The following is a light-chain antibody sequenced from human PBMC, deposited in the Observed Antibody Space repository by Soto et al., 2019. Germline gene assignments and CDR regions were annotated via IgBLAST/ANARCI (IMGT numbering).Light chain of an antibody. J-gene: IGKJ2*01. V-gene: IGKV1-39*01. CDR2: AAS. CDR1: QSISSY. Sequence: DIQMTQSPSSLSASVGDRVTITCRASQSISSYLNWYQQKPGKAPKLLIYAASSLQSGVPSRFSGSGSGTDFTLNISSLQPADFATYYCQQSYSTPPTFGQGTKLEIK. CDR3: QQSYSTPPT.